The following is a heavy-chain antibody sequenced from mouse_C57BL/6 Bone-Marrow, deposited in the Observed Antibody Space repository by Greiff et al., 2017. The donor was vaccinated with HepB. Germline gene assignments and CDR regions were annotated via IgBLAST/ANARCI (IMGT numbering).Heavy chain of an antibody. J-gene: IGHJ4*01. V-gene: IGHV1-9*01. CDR2: ILPGSGST. D-gene: IGHD1-1*01. Sequence: VQLQQSGAELMKPGASVKLSCKATGYTFTGYWMEWVKQRPGHGLEWIGEILPGSGSTNYNEKFKGKATFTADTSSNTAYMQLSSLTTEDSAIYYCNYYGSSYEGYAMDYWGQGTSVTVSS. CDR1: GYTFTGYW. CDR3: NYYGSSYEGYAMDY.